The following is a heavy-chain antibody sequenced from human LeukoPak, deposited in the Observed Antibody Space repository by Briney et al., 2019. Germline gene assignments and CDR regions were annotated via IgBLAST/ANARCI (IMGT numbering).Heavy chain of an antibody. CDR2: INHSGST. V-gene: IGHV4-34*01. CDR3: ARGPIVGATVRPHARPHWFDP. Sequence: PSETLSLTCAVYGGSFSGYYWSWIRQPPGKGLEWIGEINHSGSTNYNRSLKSRVTISVDTSKNQFSLKLSSVTAADTAVYYCARGPIVGATVRPHARPHWFDPWGQGTLVTVSS. D-gene: IGHD1-26*01. J-gene: IGHJ5*02. CDR1: GGSFSGYY.